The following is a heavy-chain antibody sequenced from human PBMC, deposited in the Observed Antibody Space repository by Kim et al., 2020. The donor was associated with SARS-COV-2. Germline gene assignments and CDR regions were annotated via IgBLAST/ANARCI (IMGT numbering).Heavy chain of an antibody. D-gene: IGHD6-13*01. J-gene: IGHJ6*01. CDR1: GGSVSSGSYY. V-gene: IGHV4-61*01. CDR3: ARDQAEGSRWDYYYYYG. Sequence: SETLSLTCTVSGGSVSSGSYYWSWIRQPPGKGLEWIGYIYYGGSTNYNPSLKSRVTISVDTSKNQFSLKLSSVTAADTAVYYCARDQAEGSRWDYYYYYG. CDR2: IYYGGST.